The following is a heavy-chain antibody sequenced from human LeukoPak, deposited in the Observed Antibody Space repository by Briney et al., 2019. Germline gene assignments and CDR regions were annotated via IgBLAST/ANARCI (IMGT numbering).Heavy chain of an antibody. CDR2: IYNSGST. J-gene: IGHJ4*02. CDR3: ARGRRMAAPYFDY. V-gene: IGHV4-59*01. CDR1: GGSINSYY. D-gene: IGHD6-6*01. Sequence: PSETLSLTXTVSGGSINSYYWSWIRQPPGKGLEWIGYIYNSGSTNYNPSLKSRVTISVDTSKNHFSLKLSSVTAADTAVYYCARGRRMAAPYFDYWGQGTLITVSS.